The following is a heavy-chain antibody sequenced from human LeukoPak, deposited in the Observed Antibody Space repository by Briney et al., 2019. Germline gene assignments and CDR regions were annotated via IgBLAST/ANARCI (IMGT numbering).Heavy chain of an antibody. CDR3: ARELIVGATAYFDL. CDR1: GGSISSYY. J-gene: IGHJ2*01. D-gene: IGHD1-26*01. CDR2: IYHGGST. V-gene: IGHV4-59*12. Sequence: SETLSLTCTVSGGSISSYYWSWIRQPPGKGLEWIGEIYHGGSTNYNPSLKSRVTISVDKSKNQFSLKLSSVTAADTAVYYCARELIVGATAYFDLWGRGTLVTVSS.